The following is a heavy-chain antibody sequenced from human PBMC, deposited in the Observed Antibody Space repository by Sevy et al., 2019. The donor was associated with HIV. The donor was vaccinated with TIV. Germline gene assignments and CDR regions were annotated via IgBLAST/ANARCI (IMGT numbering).Heavy chain of an antibody. CDR1: CGSISSYY. CDR2: IYYSGST. D-gene: IGHD3-10*01. J-gene: IGHJ3*02. CDR3: ARDIGEHYYGSGSYYPGAFDI. Sequence: SETLSLTCTVSCGSISSYYWSWIRQPPGKGLEWIGYIYYSGSTNYNPSLKSRVTISVDTSKNQFSLKLSSVTAADTAVYYCARDIGEHYYGSGSYYPGAFDIWGQGTMVTVSS. V-gene: IGHV4-59*01.